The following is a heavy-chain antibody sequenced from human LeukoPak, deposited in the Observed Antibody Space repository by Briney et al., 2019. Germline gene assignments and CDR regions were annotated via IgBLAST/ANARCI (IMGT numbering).Heavy chain of an antibody. CDR2: INPNSGGT. CDR1: GYTFAGYY. V-gene: IGHV1-2*02. D-gene: IGHD6-13*01. J-gene: IGHJ4*02. CDR3: AREPGIAAAGTDY. Sequence: ASVKVSCKASGYTFAGYYMHWVRQAPGQGLEWMGWINPNSGGTNYAQKFQGGVTMTRDTSISTAYMELSRLRSDDTAVYYCAREPGIAAAGTDYWGQGTLVTVSS.